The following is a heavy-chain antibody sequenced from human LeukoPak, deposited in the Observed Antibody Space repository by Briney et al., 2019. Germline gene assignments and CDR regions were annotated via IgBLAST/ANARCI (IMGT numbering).Heavy chain of an antibody. CDR3: ARGFVYDILTGYYNYYYGMDV. CDR1: GYTFTSYG. J-gene: IGHJ6*02. V-gene: IGHV1-18*01. Sequence: ASVKVSCKASGYTFTSYGISWVRQAPGQGLEWMGWISAYNGNTNYAQKLQGRVTMTTDTSTSTAYMELRSLRSDDTAVYYCARGFVYDILTGYYNYYYGMDVWGQGTTDTVSS. D-gene: IGHD3-9*01. CDR2: ISAYNGNT.